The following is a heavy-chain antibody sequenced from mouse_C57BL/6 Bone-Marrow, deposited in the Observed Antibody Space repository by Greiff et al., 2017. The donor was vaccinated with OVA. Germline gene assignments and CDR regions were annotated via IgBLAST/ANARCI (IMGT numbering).Heavy chain of an antibody. CDR1: GFTFSSYG. J-gene: IGHJ2*01. Sequence: DVQLVESGGDLVKPGGSLKLSCAASGFTFSSYGMSWVRQTPDKRLEWVATISSGGSYTYYPDSLKGRFTIAKDKAKNTLYLKMSRLKSEDTAMYYCARHGYYGNFFDDWGQGTTLTVAS. D-gene: IGHD1-1*01. CDR2: ISSGGSYT. CDR3: ARHGYYGNFFDD. V-gene: IGHV5-6*01.